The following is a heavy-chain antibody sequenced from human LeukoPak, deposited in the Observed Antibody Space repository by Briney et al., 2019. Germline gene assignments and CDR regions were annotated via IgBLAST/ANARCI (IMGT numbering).Heavy chain of an antibody. CDR1: GGTFSSYA. CDR2: IIPIFSTA. Sequence: AASVKVSCKASGGTFSSYAISWVRQAPGQGLEWMGGIIPIFSTANYAQKFQGRVTITADESTSTAYMELSSLRSEDTAVYYCARAVSVAGSYYGMDVWGQGTTVTVSS. CDR3: ARAVSVAGSYYGMDV. D-gene: IGHD6-19*01. V-gene: IGHV1-69*13. J-gene: IGHJ6*02.